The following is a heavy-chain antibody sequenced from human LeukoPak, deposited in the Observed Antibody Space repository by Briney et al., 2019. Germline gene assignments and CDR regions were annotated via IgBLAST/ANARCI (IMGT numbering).Heavy chain of an antibody. V-gene: IGHV3-23*01. CDR3: AHPSAAGTNAEYFQH. Sequence: PGGSLRLSCAASGFAFTHAWMTWVRQAPGKGLEWVSAISGSGGSTYYTDSVKGRFTISRDNSKNTLYLQMNSLRAEDTAVYYCAHPSAAGTNAEYFQHWGQGTLVTVSS. J-gene: IGHJ1*01. CDR2: ISGSGGST. D-gene: IGHD6-13*01. CDR1: GFAFTHAW.